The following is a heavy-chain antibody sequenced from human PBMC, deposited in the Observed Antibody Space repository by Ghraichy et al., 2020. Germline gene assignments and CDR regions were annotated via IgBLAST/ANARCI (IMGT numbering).Heavy chain of an antibody. CDR2: INSDGSST. CDR3: ARDGTLVRGTVDY. CDR1: GFTFSSYC. D-gene: IGHD3-10*01. Sequence: GGSLRLSCAASGFTFSSYCMHWVRQAPGKGLVWVSRINSDGSSTSYADSVKGRFTISRDNAKNTLYLQMNRLRAEDTAVYYCARDGTLVRGTVDYWGQGTLVTVSS. J-gene: IGHJ4*02. V-gene: IGHV3-74*01.